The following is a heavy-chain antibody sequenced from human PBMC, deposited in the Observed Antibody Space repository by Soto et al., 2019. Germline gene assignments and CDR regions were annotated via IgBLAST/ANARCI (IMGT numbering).Heavy chain of an antibody. D-gene: IGHD1-1*01. Sequence: LRLSCVASGFDFSDFHISWVRQAPGKGLEWISYISSSLGHTDYAESVKGRFTISRDNAKSSVFLEMSDLRSDDTAVYYCAANWNFGLNFWGQGTLVTVAS. J-gene: IGHJ4*02. CDR1: GFDFSDFH. CDR3: AANWNFGLNF. V-gene: IGHV3-11*03. CDR2: ISSSLGHT.